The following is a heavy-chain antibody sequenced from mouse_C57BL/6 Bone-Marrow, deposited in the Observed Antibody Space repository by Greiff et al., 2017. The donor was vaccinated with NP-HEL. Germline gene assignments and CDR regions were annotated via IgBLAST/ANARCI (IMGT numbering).Heavy chain of an antibody. J-gene: IGHJ1*03. Sequence: QVQLQQPGAELVKPGASVKMSCKASGYTFTSYWITWVKQRPGQGLEWIGDIYPGSGSTNYNEKFKSKATLTVDTSSSTAYMQLSSLTSEDSAVYYCARKALYYYGSSSGYFDVWGTGTTVTVSS. CDR2: IYPGSGST. CDR1: GYTFTSYW. CDR3: ARKALYYYGSSSGYFDV. D-gene: IGHD1-1*01. V-gene: IGHV1-55*01.